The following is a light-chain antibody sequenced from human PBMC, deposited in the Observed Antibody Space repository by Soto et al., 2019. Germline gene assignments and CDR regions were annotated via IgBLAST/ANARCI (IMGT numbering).Light chain of an antibody. Sequence: EIVMTQSPATLSVSPGERATLSCRASQSVSSNLAWYQQKPGQAPRLLIYGASTRATGIPARFSGSGSGTDFTLTISSRQSEDFAVSNCQQYNNWPPETFGQGTKGQIK. CDR2: GAS. CDR1: QSVSSN. V-gene: IGKV3-15*01. J-gene: IGKJ1*01. CDR3: QQYNNWPPET.